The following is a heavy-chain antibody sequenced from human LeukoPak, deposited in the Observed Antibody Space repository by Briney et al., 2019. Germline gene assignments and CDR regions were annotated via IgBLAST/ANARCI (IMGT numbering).Heavy chain of an antibody. CDR1: GYTFTSFH. CDR2: MNPESGST. D-gene: IGHD2-15*01. J-gene: IGHJ5*02. V-gene: IGHV1-8*03. CDR3: ARVHCSGAYCHSFDP. Sequence: ASVMVSCKASGYTFTSFHISWVRQAAGQGLEWMGWMNPESGSTGYAQKFQGRVTITRNTSISTAYMELSSLRSEDTAVYYCARVHCSGAYCHSFDPWGQGTLVTVSS.